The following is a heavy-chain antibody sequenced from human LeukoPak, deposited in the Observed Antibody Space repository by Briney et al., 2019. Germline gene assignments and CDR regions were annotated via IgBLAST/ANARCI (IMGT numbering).Heavy chain of an antibody. CDR2: ISGSGGNT. CDR3: AKGGQWLPYYFDY. D-gene: IGHD6-19*01. J-gene: IGHJ4*02. Sequence: GGSLRLSCAASGFTVSSNYMSWVRQAPGRGLEWVSGISGSGGNTYYADSVKGRFTISRDNSKNTLYLQMNSLRAEDTAVYYCAKGGQWLPYYFDYWGQGTLVTVSS. V-gene: IGHV3-23*01. CDR1: GFTVSSNY.